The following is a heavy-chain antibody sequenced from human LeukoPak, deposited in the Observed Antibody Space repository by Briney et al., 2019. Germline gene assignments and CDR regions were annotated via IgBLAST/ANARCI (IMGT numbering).Heavy chain of an antibody. J-gene: IGHJ5*02. V-gene: IGHV4-38-2*02. CDR2: IYHSGST. CDR3: ARDLIYGSGSYGENWFDP. D-gene: IGHD3-10*01. CDR1: GYSISSGYY. Sequence: SETLSLTCTVSGYSISSGYYWGWIRQPPGKGLEWIGSIYHSGSTYYNPSLKSRVTISVDTSKNQFSLKLSSVTAADTAVYYCARDLIYGSGSYGENWFDPWGQGTLVTVSS.